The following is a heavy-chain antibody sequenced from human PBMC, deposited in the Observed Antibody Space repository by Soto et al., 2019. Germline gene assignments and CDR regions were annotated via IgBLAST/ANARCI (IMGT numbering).Heavy chain of an antibody. J-gene: IGHJ4*02. Sequence: QVKLVESGGGVVQPGRSLRLSCAASGFTFSSYGMHWVRRAPGKGLEWVAVIWYDGSNKYYADSVKGRFTISRDNSKNTLYLEMNSLRAEDTAVYYCPRDGGQETDIDSWGQGTLVTVSS. CDR1: GFTFSSYG. CDR2: IWYDGSNK. V-gene: IGHV3-33*01. D-gene: IGHD2-15*01. CDR3: PRDGGQETDIDS.